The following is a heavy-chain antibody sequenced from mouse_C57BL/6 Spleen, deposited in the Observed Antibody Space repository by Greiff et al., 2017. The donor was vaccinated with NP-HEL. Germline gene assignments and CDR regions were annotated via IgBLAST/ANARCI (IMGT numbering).Heavy chain of an antibody. Sequence: QVQLQQSAAELVKPGASVKISCKVSGYTFTDHTIHWMKQRPEQGLEWIGYIYPRDGSTKYNERFKGKATLTADKSSSTAYMQLNSLTSEDSAVYFWARWGNLLDAMDYWGQGTSVTVAS. CDR2: IYPRDGST. CDR3: ARWGNLLDAMDY. J-gene: IGHJ4*01. V-gene: IGHV1-78*01. D-gene: IGHD2-1*01. CDR1: GYTFTDHT.